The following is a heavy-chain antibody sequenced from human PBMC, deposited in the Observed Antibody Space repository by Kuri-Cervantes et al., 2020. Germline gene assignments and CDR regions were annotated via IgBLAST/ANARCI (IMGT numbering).Heavy chain of an antibody. CDR2: IYGSGST. J-gene: IGHJ5*02. V-gene: IGHV4-38-2*01. CDR3: ARGGDYYDSSGYLSRDWFDP. CDR1: GYSISSGFY. Sequence: GSLRLSCAVSGYSISSGFYWGWIRQPPGKGLEWIGSIYGSGSTSYNASLQSRITISVDTSKNQFSLKLNSVTAADTAVYYCARGGDYYDSSGYLSRDWFDPWGQGTLVTVSS. D-gene: IGHD3-22*01.